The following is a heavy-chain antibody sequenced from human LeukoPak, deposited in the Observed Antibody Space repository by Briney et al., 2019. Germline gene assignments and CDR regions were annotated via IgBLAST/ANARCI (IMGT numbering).Heavy chain of an antibody. V-gene: IGHV3-30*18. CDR1: GFTFSSYG. CDR3: AKDEPRAVAGTGIDY. D-gene: IGHD6-19*01. J-gene: IGHJ4*02. CDR2: ISYDGSNK. Sequence: PGRSLRLSCAASGFTFSSYGMHWVRQAPGKGLEGVADISYDGSNKYYADSVKGRLTIPRDNSKNTLYLQMNSLRAEDTAVYYYAKDEPRAVAGTGIDYWGQGTLVTVSS.